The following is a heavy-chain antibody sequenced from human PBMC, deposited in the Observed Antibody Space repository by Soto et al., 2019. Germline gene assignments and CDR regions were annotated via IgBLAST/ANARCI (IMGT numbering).Heavy chain of an antibody. CDR3: ARGGIAAAVNWFDP. CDR1: GGSISSYY. J-gene: IGHJ5*02. Sequence: SETLSLTCTVSGGSISSYYWSWIRQPPGKGLEWIGYIYYSGSTNYNPSLKSRVAISVDTSKNQFSLKLSSVTAADTAVYYCARGGIAAAVNWFDPWGQGTLVTVSS. V-gene: IGHV4-59*01. CDR2: IYYSGST. D-gene: IGHD6-13*01.